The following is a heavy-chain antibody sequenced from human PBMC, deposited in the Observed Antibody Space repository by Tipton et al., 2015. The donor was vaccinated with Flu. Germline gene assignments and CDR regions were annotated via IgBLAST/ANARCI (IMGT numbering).Heavy chain of an antibody. J-gene: IGHJ5*01. Sequence: TLSLSCTVSGGSIRSSSDFWGWIRQPPGKGLEWIGSIYSSGSTYYNPSLKSRLTLSLDTSRIQFSLRLTSMTAADTAVYYCARRDYSNYVSDPKNWFDSWGHGTLVTVSS. CDR3: ARRDYSNYVSDPKNWFDS. D-gene: IGHD4-11*01. CDR1: GGSIRSSSDF. CDR2: IYSSGST. V-gene: IGHV4-39*07.